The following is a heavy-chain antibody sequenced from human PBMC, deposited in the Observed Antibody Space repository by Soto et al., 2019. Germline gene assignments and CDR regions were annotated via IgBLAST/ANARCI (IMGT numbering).Heavy chain of an antibody. CDR2: IWYDGSNK. D-gene: IGHD6-19*01. V-gene: IGHV3-33*01. J-gene: IGHJ4*02. CDR3: ARVGGIAVAGPSDY. CDR1: GFTFSSYG. Sequence: VGSLRLSCAASGFTFSSYGMHWVRQAPGKGLEWVAVIWYDGSNKYYADSVKGRFTISRDNSKNTLYLQTNSLRAEDTAVYYCARVGGIAVAGPSDYWGQGTLVTVSS.